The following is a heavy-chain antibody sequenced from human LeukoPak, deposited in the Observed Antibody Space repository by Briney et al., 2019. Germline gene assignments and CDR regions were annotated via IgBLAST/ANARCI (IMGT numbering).Heavy chain of an antibody. J-gene: IGHJ4*02. CDR3: ARDSKKYCSSTSCYPFDY. D-gene: IGHD2-2*01. CDR1: GFTFSSYA. Sequence: GGFLRLSCAASGFTFSSYAMHWVRQAPGKGLEWVAVISYDGSNKYYADSVKGRFTISRDNSKSTLYLQMNSLRAEDTAVYYCARDSKKYCSSTSCYPFDYWGQGTLVTVSS. CDR2: ISYDGSNK. V-gene: IGHV3-30*04.